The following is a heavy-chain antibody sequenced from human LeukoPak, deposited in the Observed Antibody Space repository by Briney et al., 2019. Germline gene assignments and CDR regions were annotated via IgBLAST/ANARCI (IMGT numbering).Heavy chain of an antibody. Sequence: GGSLRLSCAASGFTFSDYYMSWIRQAPGKGLEWVSYISSSGSTIYYADSVKGRFTISRDNAKNSLYLQMNSLRAEDTAVYYCARGRTPEYYYDSSGHMPYYFDYWGQGTLVTVSS. J-gene: IGHJ4*02. CDR1: GFTFSDYY. CDR2: ISSSGSTI. CDR3: ARGRTPEYYYDSSGHMPYYFDY. V-gene: IGHV3-11*01. D-gene: IGHD3-22*01.